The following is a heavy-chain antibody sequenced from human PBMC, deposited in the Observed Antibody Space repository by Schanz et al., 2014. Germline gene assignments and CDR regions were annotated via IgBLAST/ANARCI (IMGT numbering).Heavy chain of an antibody. CDR3: VRDSFFAFDY. V-gene: IGHV3-48*01. CDR1: GFMFSNYA. CDR2: VSRSTPDI. D-gene: IGHD3-3*01. J-gene: IGHJ4*02. Sequence: EVQLLESGGGLVQPGGSLRLSCAASGFMFSNYAMNWVRQAPGKGLEWVSYVSRSTPDIYYADSVKGRFTMSRDNAKNSVFLQMNSLRAEDTAVYYCVRDSFFAFDYWGQGTLVTVSS.